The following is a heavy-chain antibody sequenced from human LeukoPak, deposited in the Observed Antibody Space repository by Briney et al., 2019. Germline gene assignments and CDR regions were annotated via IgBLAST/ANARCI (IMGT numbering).Heavy chain of an antibody. CDR2: ISSSGSTI. CDR3: ARLAYDGDYDPDY. V-gene: IGHV3-48*03. Sequence: GGSLRLSCAASGFTFSSYEMNWVRQAPGKGLEWVSYISSSGSTIYYADSVKGRFTISRDNAKNSLYLQMNSLRAEDTAVYYCARLAYDGDYDPDYWGQGTLVTVSS. CDR1: GFTFSSYE. D-gene: IGHD4-17*01. J-gene: IGHJ4*02.